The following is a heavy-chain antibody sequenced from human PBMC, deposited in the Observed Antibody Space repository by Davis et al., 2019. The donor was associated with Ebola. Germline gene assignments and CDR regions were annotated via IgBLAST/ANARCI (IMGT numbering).Heavy chain of an antibody. CDR2: IYYSGST. CDR1: GGSISSYY. CDR3: ARHAPFTASSTNHAFDI. Sequence: PSETLSLTCTVSGGSISSYYWSWIRQPPGKGLEWIGYIYYSGSTNYNPSLKSRVTISVDTSKNQFSLKLSSVTAADTAVYYCARHAPFTASSTNHAFDIWGQGTMVTVSS. D-gene: IGHD1/OR15-1a*01. J-gene: IGHJ3*02. V-gene: IGHV4-59*08.